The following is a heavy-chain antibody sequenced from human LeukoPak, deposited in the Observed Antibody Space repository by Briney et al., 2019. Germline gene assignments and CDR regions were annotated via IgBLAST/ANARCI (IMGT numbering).Heavy chain of an antibody. V-gene: IGHV4-39*01. CDR2: IYYSGST. Sequence: SETLSLTCTVSGGSISSSSYYWGWIRQPPGKGLEWIGSIYYSGSTYYNPSLKSRVTISVDTSKNQFSLKLSSVTAADTAVYYCARLIVGSSWYPQYNWFDPWGQGTLVTVSS. D-gene: IGHD6-13*01. CDR3: ARLIVGSSWYPQYNWFDP. J-gene: IGHJ5*02. CDR1: GGSISSSSYY.